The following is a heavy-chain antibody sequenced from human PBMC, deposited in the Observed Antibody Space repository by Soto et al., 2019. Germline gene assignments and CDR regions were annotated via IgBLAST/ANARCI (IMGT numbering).Heavy chain of an antibody. D-gene: IGHD3-22*01. V-gene: IGHV3-15*07. J-gene: IGHJ4*02. CDR1: GFTFSNAW. CDR3: TTEVTPDYYDSSGPFDY. CDR2: IKSKTDGGTT. Sequence: GGSQSLSCAASGFTFSNAWMNWVRQAPGKGLEWVGRIKSKTDGGTTDYAAPVKGRFTISRDDSKNTLYLQMNSLKTEDTAVYYCTTEVTPDYYDSSGPFDYWGQGTLVTVSS.